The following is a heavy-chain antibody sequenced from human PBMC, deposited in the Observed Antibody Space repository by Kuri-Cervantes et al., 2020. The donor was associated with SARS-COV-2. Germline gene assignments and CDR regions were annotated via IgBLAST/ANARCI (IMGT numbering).Heavy chain of an antibody. V-gene: IGHV3-48*01. J-gene: IGHJ6*02. CDR1: GFTVNTYS. CDR2: ISSSSSPI. D-gene: IGHD6-6*01. CDR3: VREGFGSSSHNYGMDV. Sequence: GGSLRLSCAASGFTVNTYSMNWVRQVPGKGLEWLSCISSSSSPIFYADSVKGRFTISRDNVENSLYLQMNSLRPQDTAVYYCVREGFGSSSHNYGMDVWGQGTTVTVSS.